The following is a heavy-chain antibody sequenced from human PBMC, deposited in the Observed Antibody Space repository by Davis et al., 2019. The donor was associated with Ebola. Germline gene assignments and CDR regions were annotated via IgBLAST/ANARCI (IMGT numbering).Heavy chain of an antibody. CDR3: AKDAFPPITMIWRGHGLDI. D-gene: IGHD3-22*01. V-gene: IGHV3-23*01. J-gene: IGHJ3*02. CDR1: GFTFSSYA. Sequence: GESLKISCTASGFTFSSYAIHWVRQDPGKGLEWVSTISAAGGAKYYADSVKGRFTISRDNSKNTLYLQMDSLRVEDTAVYYCAKDAFPPITMIWRGHGLDIWGQGTMVTVSS. CDR2: ISAAGGAK.